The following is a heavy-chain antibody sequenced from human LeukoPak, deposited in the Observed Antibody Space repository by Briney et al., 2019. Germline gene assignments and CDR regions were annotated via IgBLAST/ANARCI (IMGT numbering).Heavy chain of an antibody. CDR2: ISGGGGTS. J-gene: IGHJ4*02. V-gene: IGHV3-23*01. Sequence: GGSLRLSCAASGFAFRSYAMRWIRQSKGKGLEWVSVISGGGGTSFSVDSVKGRFTISRDNSKNTLYLQMNGLRAEDTAVYYCARESAYCGSDCRSLSDHWGQGTPVTVSS. CDR3: ARESAYCGSDCRSLSDH. CDR1: GFAFRSYA. D-gene: IGHD2-21*02.